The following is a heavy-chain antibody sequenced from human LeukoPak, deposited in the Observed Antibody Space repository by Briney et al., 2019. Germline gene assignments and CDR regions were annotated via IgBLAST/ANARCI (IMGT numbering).Heavy chain of an antibody. Sequence: SETLSLTCAVSGDSFSSHYWTWIRQPPGRGLEWIGYISYIGTTNYNPSLKSRVTISIDTSKNQFSLKLSSVTTADTAVYYCARDLVTVTKGFDIWGLGTMVGVSS. CDR3: ARDLVTVTKGFDI. D-gene: IGHD4-17*01. V-gene: IGHV4-59*11. CDR2: ISYIGTT. J-gene: IGHJ3*02. CDR1: GDSFSSHY.